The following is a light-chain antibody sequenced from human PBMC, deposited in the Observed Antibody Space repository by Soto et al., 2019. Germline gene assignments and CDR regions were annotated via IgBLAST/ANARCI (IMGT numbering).Light chain of an antibody. J-gene: IGLJ1*01. Sequence: QSVLTQPPSASGTPGQRVSISCSGGDSNIGSNPVNWYQQLPGTAPKLLIYGNIVRPSGVPDRFSGSKSGTSASLAISGLQSEDEAEYYCVVWDDGLNGPLYVFGSGTKVTVL. V-gene: IGLV1-44*01. CDR2: GNI. CDR1: DSNIGSNP. CDR3: VVWDDGLNGPLYV.